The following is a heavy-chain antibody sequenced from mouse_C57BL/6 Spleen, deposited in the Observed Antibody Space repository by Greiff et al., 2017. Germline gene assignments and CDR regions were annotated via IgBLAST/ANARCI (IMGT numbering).Heavy chain of an antibody. J-gene: IGHJ3*01. CDR1: GYTFTSYW. CDR3: ARSGDYGSRGLAY. CDR2: IDPSDSET. Sequence: QVQLKQSGAELVRPGSSVKLSCKASGYTFTSYWMHWVKQRPIQGLEWIGNIDPSDSETHYNQKFKDKATLTVDKSSSTAYMQLSSLTSEDSAVYYCARSGDYGSRGLAYWGQGTLVTVSA. D-gene: IGHD1-1*01. V-gene: IGHV1-52*01.